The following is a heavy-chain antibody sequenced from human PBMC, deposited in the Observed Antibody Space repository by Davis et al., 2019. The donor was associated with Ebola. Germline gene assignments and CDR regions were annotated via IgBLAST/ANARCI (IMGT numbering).Heavy chain of an antibody. V-gene: IGHV1-2*02. CDR2: INPNSGGT. J-gene: IGHJ5*02. D-gene: IGHD7-27*01. CDR3: TRDSPITTGEYNWFDP. CDR1: GYSFIRYY. Sequence: ASLKVSCNASGYSFIRYYIDWVRQAPGQGLEWMGVINPNSGGTNYAQKFQGRVTMTRDTSISTSYMELSRLRSNDTAVYYCTRDSPITTGEYNWFDPWGQGTLVTVSS.